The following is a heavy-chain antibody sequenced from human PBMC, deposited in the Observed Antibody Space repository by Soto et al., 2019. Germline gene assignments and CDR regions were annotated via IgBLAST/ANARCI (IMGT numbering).Heavy chain of an antibody. J-gene: IGHJ6*02. Sequence: PWGSPRISCAASGDTVCDYDMGWIRQAPGKGLEWVSYTSSSGSTTYYTDSVKGRFTMSRDNAKNSMYLHMDSLRVEDTAVYYCARDPQGIAVVHSYYYGMDVWGQGTTVTVSS. V-gene: IGHV3-11*01. CDR2: TSSSGSTT. CDR3: ARDPQGIAVVHSYYYGMDV. CDR1: GDTVCDYD. D-gene: IGHD6-19*01.